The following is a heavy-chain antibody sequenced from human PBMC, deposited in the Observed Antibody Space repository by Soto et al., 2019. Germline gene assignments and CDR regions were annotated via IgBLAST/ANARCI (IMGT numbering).Heavy chain of an antibody. CDR2: ISGSGGST. Sequence: EVQLLESGGGLVQPGGSLRLSCAASGFTFSSYAMSWVRQAPGKGLEWVSAISGSGGSTYYADSVKGRFTISRDNSKNTLDLQKNGLRAEDTAVYYCAKDPAVAVAGPKGYWGKGTLVTVSS. CDR1: GFTFSSYA. J-gene: IGHJ4*02. D-gene: IGHD6-19*01. CDR3: AKDPAVAVAGPKGY. V-gene: IGHV3-23*01.